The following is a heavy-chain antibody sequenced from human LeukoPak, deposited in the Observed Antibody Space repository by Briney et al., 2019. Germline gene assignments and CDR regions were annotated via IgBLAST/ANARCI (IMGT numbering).Heavy chain of an antibody. J-gene: IGHJ4*01. CDR3: ATTWYYDTRGYLFDD. V-gene: IGHV4-59*01. CDR1: GVPISTYY. CDR2: VYYNGDI. D-gene: IGHD3-22*01. Sequence: SETLSLTCTVSGVPISTYYWSWIRQSPGKRLEWIAYVYYNGDIMYNPSLKSRVTISLDTSKNQFSLNMASVTAADTAVYFCATTWYYDTRGYLFDDWGHGTLVTVSS.